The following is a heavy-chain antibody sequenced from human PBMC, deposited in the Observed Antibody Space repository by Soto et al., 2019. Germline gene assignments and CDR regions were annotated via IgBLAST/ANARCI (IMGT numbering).Heavy chain of an antibody. D-gene: IGHD2-2*02. CDR3: TRNLYTTGDFDH. V-gene: IGHV1-8*02. CDR1: GYTFTDYD. CDR2: MTPKSGYT. J-gene: IGHJ4*02. Sequence: QVQLMQSGAEVRKPGASVKVSCKASGYTFTDYDINWVRQATGQGLAWLGWMTPKSGYTGYAQKFQGRVTLTTDTSRGTAYIKLSSLTSEDTAVYYCTRNLYTTGDFDHWGQGTLVTVSS.